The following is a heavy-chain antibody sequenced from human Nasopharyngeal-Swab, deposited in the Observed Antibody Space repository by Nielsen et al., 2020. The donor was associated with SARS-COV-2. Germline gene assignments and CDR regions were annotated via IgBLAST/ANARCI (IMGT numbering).Heavy chain of an antibody. CDR1: GYSFTSYW. CDR3: ATQSPPYYDRLDY. Sequence: GESLKISCKGSGYSFTSYWIGWVRQMPGKGLEWMGIIYPGDSDTRCSPSFQGQVTISADKSISTAYLQWSSLKASDTAMYYCATQSPPYYDRLDYWGQGTLVTVSS. D-gene: IGHD3-22*01. CDR2: IYPGDSDT. J-gene: IGHJ4*02. V-gene: IGHV5-51*01.